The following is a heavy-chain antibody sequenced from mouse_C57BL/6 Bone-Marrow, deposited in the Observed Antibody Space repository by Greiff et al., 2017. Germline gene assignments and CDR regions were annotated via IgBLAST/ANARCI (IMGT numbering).Heavy chain of an antibody. CDR1: GFTFSDFY. Sequence: EVMLVESGGGLVQSGRSLRLSCATSGFTFSDFYMEWVRQAPGKGLEWIAASRNKANDYTTEYSASVKGRFIVSRDTSQSILYLQMNALRAEDTAIYYCARDAGDGDYVGYWYFDVWGTGTTVTVSS. V-gene: IGHV7-1*01. CDR2: SRNKANDYTT. J-gene: IGHJ1*03. CDR3: ARDAGDGDYVGYWYFDV. D-gene: IGHD2-13*01.